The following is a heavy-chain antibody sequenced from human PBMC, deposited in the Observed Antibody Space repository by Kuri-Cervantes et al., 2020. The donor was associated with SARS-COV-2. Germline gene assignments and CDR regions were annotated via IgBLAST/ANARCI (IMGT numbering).Heavy chain of an antibody. CDR2: ISSDGKNK. J-gene: IGHJ4*02. D-gene: IGHD2-15*01. CDR3: AKTLPQPSAYFDY. CDR1: GFTFSTTD. Sequence: GGSLRLSCAASGFTFSTTDMHWVRQAPGKGLEWVTFISSDGKNKKCMASGKGRFTISRDNSQNTLHLQMKSLRAEDTAVYYCAKTLPQPSAYFDYWGQGTLVTVSS. V-gene: IGHV3-30*18.